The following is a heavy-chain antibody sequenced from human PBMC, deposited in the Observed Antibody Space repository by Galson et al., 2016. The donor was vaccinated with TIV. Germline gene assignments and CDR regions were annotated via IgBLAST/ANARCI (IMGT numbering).Heavy chain of an antibody. CDR2: MNPDGSTR. D-gene: IGHD3-22*01. Sequence: SLRLSCAASGFTFTTYWMHWVRQAPGKGLVWVSRMNPDGSTRDYADSVKGRFTISRDNAKNTLYLEMNGLRAEDTAVYYCARPSYYYDISSYYPLDFWGQGTRVTVSS. V-gene: IGHV3-74*01. J-gene: IGHJ4*02. CDR1: GFTFTTYW. CDR3: ARPSYYYDISSYYPLDF.